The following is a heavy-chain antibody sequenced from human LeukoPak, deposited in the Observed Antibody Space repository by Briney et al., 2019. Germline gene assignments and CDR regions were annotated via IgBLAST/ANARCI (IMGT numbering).Heavy chain of an antibody. CDR3: ASVRRGYSYGPHDY. CDR2: IYYSGST. CDR1: GGSIGRDY. J-gene: IGHJ4*02. D-gene: IGHD5-18*01. V-gene: IGHV4-59*01. Sequence: PSETLSLTCTVSGGSIGRDYWSWIRQPPGKGLEWIGYIYYSGSTNYNTSLKSRVTISVDTSKNQFSLKLRSVTAADTAVYYCASVRRGYSYGPHDYWGLGTLVTVSS.